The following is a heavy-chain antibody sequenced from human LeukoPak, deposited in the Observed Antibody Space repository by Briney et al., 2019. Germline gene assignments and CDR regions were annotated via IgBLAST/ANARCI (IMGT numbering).Heavy chain of an antibody. D-gene: IGHD6-19*01. J-gene: IGHJ4*02. V-gene: IGHV3-30*18. CDR1: GFSFSSYG. CDR3: AKSSSGWYNFDY. CDR2: ISFDGTNR. Sequence: GGSLRLSCAASGFSFSSYGMHWVRRAPGKGLQWVAVISFDGTNRYYAESVKGRFTISRDNSKNTLYLQMNSLRAEDTAVYYCAKSSSGWYNFDYWGQGTLVTVSS.